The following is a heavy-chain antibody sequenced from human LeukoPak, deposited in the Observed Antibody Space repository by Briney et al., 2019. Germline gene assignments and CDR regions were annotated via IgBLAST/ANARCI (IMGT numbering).Heavy chain of an antibody. V-gene: IGHV1-69*05. J-gene: IGHJ3*02. CDR1: GGTFSSYA. Sequence: ASVTVSCKASGGTFSSYAISWVRQAPGQGLEWMGRIIPIFGTANYAQKFQGRVTITTDESTSKAYMELSSLRSEDTAVYYCARAGYSYAQDAFDIWGQGTMVTVSS. CDR3: ARAGYSYAQDAFDI. CDR2: IIPIFGTA. D-gene: IGHD5-18*01.